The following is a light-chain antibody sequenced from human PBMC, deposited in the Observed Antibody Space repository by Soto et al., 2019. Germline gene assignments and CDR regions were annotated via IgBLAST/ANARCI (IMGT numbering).Light chain of an antibody. Sequence: EIVLTQSPGTPSLSPGQRATLSCRASQSLGSSYLAWYQQKPGQAPRLLIYGASNRATGIPDRFSGSGSGTDFTLTISRLEPEDFVVYYCQEYGSSPYTFGQGTKLEI. CDR1: QSLGSSY. CDR2: GAS. V-gene: IGKV3-20*01. J-gene: IGKJ2*01. CDR3: QEYGSSPYT.